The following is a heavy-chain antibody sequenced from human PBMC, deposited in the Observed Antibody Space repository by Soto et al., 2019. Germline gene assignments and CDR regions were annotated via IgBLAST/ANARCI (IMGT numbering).Heavy chain of an antibody. CDR2: ISSSSSYI. D-gene: IGHD3-9*01. V-gene: IGHV3-21*01. CDR3: ARVGIKINGMDV. Sequence: PXGSLRLSCAASGFTFSSYSMNWVRQAPGKGLEWVSSISSSSSYIYYADSVKGRFTISRDNAKNSLYLQMNSLRAEDTAVYYCARVGIKINGMDVWGQGTTVTVSS. J-gene: IGHJ6*02. CDR1: GFTFSSYS.